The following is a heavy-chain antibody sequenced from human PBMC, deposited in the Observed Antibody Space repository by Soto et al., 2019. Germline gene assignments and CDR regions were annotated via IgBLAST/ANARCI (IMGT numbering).Heavy chain of an antibody. V-gene: IGHV3-23*01. D-gene: IGHD2-15*01. CDR2: IRTSDDAT. Sequence: GESLKISCAASGFAFSNSVMAWVRQAPGQGLEWVSTIRTSDDATHYADSVQGRFTISKDRSKNMIYLQLNSLRAEDTAVYYCAKEGYSSGVAGAFDIWGQGTTVTVSS. J-gene: IGHJ3*02. CDR3: AKEGYSSGVAGAFDI. CDR1: GFAFSNSV.